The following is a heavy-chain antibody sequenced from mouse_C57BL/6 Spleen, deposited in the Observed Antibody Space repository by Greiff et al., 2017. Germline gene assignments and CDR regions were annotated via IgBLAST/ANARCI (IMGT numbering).Heavy chain of an antibody. Sequence: VQLQQSGPELVKPGASVKISCKASGYTFTDYYMNWVKQSHGKSLEWIGDINPNNGGTSYNQKFKGKATLTVDKSSSTAYMELRSLTSEDSAVYYWEGSGSFAYWGQGTLVTVSA. CDR1: GYTFTDYY. CDR3: EGSGSFAY. CDR2: INPNNGGT. D-gene: IGHD3-2*02. J-gene: IGHJ3*01. V-gene: IGHV1-26*01.